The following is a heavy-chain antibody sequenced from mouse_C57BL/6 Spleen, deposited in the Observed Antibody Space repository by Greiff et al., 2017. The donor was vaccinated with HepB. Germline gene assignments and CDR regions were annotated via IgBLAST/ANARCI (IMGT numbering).Heavy chain of an antibody. Sequence: QVQLQQSGAELARPGASVKLSCKASGYTFTSYGISWVKQRTGQGLEWIGEIYPRSGNTYYNEKFKGKATLTADKSSSTAYMELRSLTYEDSAVYFCARLHYGSSYGYFDVWGTGTTVTVSS. D-gene: IGHD1-1*01. CDR3: ARLHYGSSYGYFDV. J-gene: IGHJ1*03. CDR1: GYTFTSYG. CDR2: IYPRSGNT. V-gene: IGHV1-81*01.